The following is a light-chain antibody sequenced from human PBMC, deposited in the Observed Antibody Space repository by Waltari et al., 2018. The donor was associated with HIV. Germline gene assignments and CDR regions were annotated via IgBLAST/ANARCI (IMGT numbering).Light chain of an antibody. J-gene: IGKJ4*01. Sequence: EIVLTQSPATLSLSPGERATLSCRASQRVSSYLAWYQQKPGQAPRLLIHDASNRATGIPARFSGSGSWTDFTLTISSLEPDDFAVYYCHQRRNPRALTFGGGTKVEIK. CDR2: DAS. V-gene: IGKV3-11*01. CDR1: QRVSSY. CDR3: HQRRNPRALT.